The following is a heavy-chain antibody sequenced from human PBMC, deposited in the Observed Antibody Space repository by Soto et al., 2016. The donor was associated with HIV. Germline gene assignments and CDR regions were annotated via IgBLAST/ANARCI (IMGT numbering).Heavy chain of an antibody. CDR2: IWYDGSGQ. Sequence: VQLVESGGGVVQSGRSLRLSCAASGFTFRTYGMHWVRQPPGKGLEWVAVIWYDGSGQYYADSVKGRFIISRDNSRNTLYLEMNSLRDDDTAVYYCARGGXGRSFIILTYWGLGTLVTVSA. CDR1: GFTFRTYG. J-gene: IGHJ4*02. V-gene: IGHV3-33*01. D-gene: IGHD3-9*01. CDR3: ARGGXGRSFIILTY.